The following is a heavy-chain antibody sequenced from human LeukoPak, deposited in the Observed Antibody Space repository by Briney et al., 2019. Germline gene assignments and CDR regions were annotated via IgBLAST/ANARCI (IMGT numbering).Heavy chain of an antibody. Sequence: GGSLRLSCAASGFTFSSYAMSWVRQAPGKGLEWVSAISCSGGSTYYADSVKGRFTISRDNSKNTLYLQMNSLRAEDTAVYYCAKSSTVSGSGGSDYWGQGTLVTVSS. CDR1: GFTFSSYA. CDR2: ISCSGGST. CDR3: AKSSTVSGSGGSDY. V-gene: IGHV3-23*01. D-gene: IGHD6-25*01. J-gene: IGHJ4*02.